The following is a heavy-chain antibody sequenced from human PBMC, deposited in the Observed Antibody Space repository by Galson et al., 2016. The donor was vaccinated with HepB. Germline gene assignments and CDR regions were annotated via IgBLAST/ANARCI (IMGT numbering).Heavy chain of an antibody. V-gene: IGHV3-66*01. CDR2: IYSGGDT. D-gene: IGHD1/OR15-1a*01. CDR3: ARDEGHPTPIQQRPQGGGFDP. J-gene: IGHJ5*02. Sequence: SLRLSCAASGVTVSNNFISWVRQAPGRGLQWVSVIYSGGDTYYTDSVKGRFTISRDSSKNTVYLQMNSLRVDDTAVYYCARDEGHPTPIQQRPQGGGFDPWGQGTLVTVSS. CDR1: GVTVSNNF.